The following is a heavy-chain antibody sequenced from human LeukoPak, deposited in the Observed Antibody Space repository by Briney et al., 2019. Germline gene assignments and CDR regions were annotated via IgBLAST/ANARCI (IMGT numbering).Heavy chain of an antibody. Sequence: PGGSLRLSCAASGFTVSSNYMSWVRQAPGKGLEWVSAISGSGGSTYYADSVKGRFTISRDNSKNTLYLQMNSLRAEDTAVYYCARDLYGGNSGLDYWGQGTLVTVSS. D-gene: IGHD4-23*01. CDR3: ARDLYGGNSGLDY. CDR2: ISGSGGST. V-gene: IGHV3-23*01. J-gene: IGHJ4*02. CDR1: GFTVSSNY.